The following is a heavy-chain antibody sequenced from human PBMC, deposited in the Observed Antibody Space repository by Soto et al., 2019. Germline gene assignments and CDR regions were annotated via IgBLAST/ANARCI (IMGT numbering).Heavy chain of an antibody. CDR3: ARKRCSSTTCPFLDY. Sequence: QVPLVQSGAEVKKPGASVKVSCKASGYTFTNYAMHWVRQAPGQRLEWMGWINAGNGNTKYSQKFQGRVTITRDTSASTAYMELSSLRSEDTAVYYCARKRCSSTTCPFLDYWGQGTLVTVSS. V-gene: IGHV1-3*01. CDR1: GYTFTNYA. J-gene: IGHJ4*02. D-gene: IGHD2-2*01. CDR2: INAGNGNT.